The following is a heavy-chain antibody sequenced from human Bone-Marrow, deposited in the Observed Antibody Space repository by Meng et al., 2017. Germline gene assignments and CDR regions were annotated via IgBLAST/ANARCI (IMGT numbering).Heavy chain of an antibody. J-gene: IGHJ3*02. CDR1: GGSISSSSYY. Sequence: GSLRLSCTVSGGSISSSSYYWGWIRQPPGKGLEWIGSIYYSGSTYYNPSLKSRVTISVATSKNQFSLKLSSVTAADTAVYYCARYCSGGSCYGAFDIWGQGTMVTVSS. D-gene: IGHD2-15*01. V-gene: IGHV4-39*07. CDR3: ARYCSGGSCYGAFDI. CDR2: IYYSGST.